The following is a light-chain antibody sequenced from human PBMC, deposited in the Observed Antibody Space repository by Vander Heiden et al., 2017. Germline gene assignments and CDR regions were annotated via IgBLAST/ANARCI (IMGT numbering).Light chain of an antibody. V-gene: IGLV1-40*01. Sequence: QSALTQPPSVSGAPGQRVTISCTGSSSNIGAGYDVHWYQHLPGTAPKLLIYGNTYRPSGVPDRVSGSKSGTSASLAITGLQSDDEDYDYCQSYDHGLSGVFGGGTKLTVL. CDR1: SSNIGAGYD. CDR3: QSYDHGLSGV. CDR2: GNT. J-gene: IGLJ3*02.